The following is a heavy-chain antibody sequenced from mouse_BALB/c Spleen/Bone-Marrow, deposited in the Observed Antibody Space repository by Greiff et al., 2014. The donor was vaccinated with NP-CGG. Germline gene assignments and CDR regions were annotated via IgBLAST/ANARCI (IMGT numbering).Heavy chain of an antibody. CDR2: INPSSGYT. CDR1: GYTFTSFT. Sequence: VQLQQSGAELARPGASVKMSCKASGYTFTSFTIHWVKQRPGQGLEWIGYINPSSGYTNYNQNFKDKATLTADKSASTAYMQLTSLTSEDSAVYYCARRDYGAFYALDYWGQGTSVTVSS. V-gene: IGHV1-4*01. CDR3: ARRDYGAFYALDY. J-gene: IGHJ4*01. D-gene: IGHD1-2*01.